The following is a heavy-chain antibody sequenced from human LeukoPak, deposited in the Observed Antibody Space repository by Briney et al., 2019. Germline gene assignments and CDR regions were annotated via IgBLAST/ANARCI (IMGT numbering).Heavy chain of an antibody. D-gene: IGHD3-22*01. V-gene: IGHV4-59*08. CDR1: GGSISSYY. Sequence: SETLSLTCTVSGGSISSYYRSWIRQPPGKGLEWIGYIYYSGSTNYNPSLKSRATISVDTSKNQFSLKLSSVTAADTAVYYCARGGYYYDSSGYYYRAFDIWGQGTMVTVSS. CDR3: ARGGYYYDSSGYYYRAFDI. J-gene: IGHJ3*02. CDR2: IYYSGST.